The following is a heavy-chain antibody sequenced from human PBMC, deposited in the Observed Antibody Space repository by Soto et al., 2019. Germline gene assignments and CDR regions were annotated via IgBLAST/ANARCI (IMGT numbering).Heavy chain of an antibody. J-gene: IGHJ5*02. Sequence: SETLSLTCTVSGGSVSSGSYYWSWIRQPPGKGLEWIGYIYYSGSTNYNPSLKSRVTISVDTSKNQFSLKLSSVTAADTAVYYCARDRTVTTEYNWFDPWGQGTLVTVSS. V-gene: IGHV4-61*01. CDR2: IYYSGST. CDR3: ARDRTVTTEYNWFDP. D-gene: IGHD4-17*01. CDR1: GGSVSSGSYY.